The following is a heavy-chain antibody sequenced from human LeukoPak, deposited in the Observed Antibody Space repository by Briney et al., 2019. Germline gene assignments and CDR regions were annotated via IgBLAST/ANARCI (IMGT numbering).Heavy chain of an antibody. D-gene: IGHD3-9*01. CDR3: ARATGKDILTGRKLDY. Sequence: ASVKVSCKASGYTFTSYDINWVRQATGQGLEWMGWMNPNSGNTGYAQKFQGRVTMTRNTSISTAYMELSSLRSEDTAVHYCARATGKDILTGRKLDYWGQGTLVSVSS. J-gene: IGHJ4*02. CDR2: MNPNSGNT. CDR1: GYTFTSYD. V-gene: IGHV1-8*01.